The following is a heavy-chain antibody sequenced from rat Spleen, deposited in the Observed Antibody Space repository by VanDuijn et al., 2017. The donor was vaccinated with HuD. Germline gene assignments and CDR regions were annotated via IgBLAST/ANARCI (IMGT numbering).Heavy chain of an antibody. J-gene: IGHJ2*01. CDR1: GFTFSNNA. Sequence: EVQLVESGGGLVQPGRSLKLSCVVSGFTFSNNAMAWVRQAPTKGLEWVASISAAGGNSYYRDSVKGRFTISRDNAKNTLYLQMDSLRSEDTATYYCARERNWERYFDYWGQGVMVTVSS. D-gene: IGHD5-1*01. CDR2: ISAAGGNS. V-gene: IGHV5S13*01. CDR3: ARERNWERYFDY.